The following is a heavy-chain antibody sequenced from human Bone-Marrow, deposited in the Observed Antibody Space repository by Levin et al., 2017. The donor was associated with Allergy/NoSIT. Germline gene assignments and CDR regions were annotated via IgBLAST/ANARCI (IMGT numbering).Heavy chain of an antibody. J-gene: IGHJ5*01. V-gene: IGHV1-2*02. CDR1: GYTFTGYY. D-gene: IGHD3-9*01. CDR3: ARGGLLAGYSQSTWFFDS. Sequence: GESLKISCKSSGYTFTGYYMHWVRQAPGQGLEWMGGIDPNTGVTEYAAKFQGRVTMTRDTAMSIAYMELSRVTSEDTAVYFCARGGLLAGYSQSTWFFDSWGQGTLVTVSS. CDR2: IDPNTGVT.